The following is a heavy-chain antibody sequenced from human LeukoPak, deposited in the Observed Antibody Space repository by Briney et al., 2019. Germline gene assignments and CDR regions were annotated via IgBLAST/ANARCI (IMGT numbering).Heavy chain of an antibody. CDR2: ISYDGNSK. D-gene: IGHD6-13*01. CDR3: AKGGIMSGTDFDY. J-gene: IGHJ4*02. V-gene: IGHV3-30*18. Sequence: PGRSLRLSCAASGFTFSTYGMHWVRQAPGKGLEWVALISYDGNSKYYADSVKGRFTTSRDNSKNTLYLQMNSLRAEDTAVYYCAKGGIMSGTDFDYWGQGTLVTVSS. CDR1: GFTFSTYG.